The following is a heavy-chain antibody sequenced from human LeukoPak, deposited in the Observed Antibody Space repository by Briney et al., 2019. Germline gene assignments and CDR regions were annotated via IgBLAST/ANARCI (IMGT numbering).Heavy chain of an antibody. D-gene: IGHD3-22*01. CDR2: ISISSPI. CDR1: GFTFSRYS. CDR3: ASGIRWLLLSY. V-gene: IGHV3-48*04. J-gene: IGHJ4*02. Sequence: GGSLRLSCAASGFTFSRYSMNWVRQAPGKGLEWVSYISISSPIYYADSVKGRFTISRDNAKNSLYLQMNSLRAEDTAVYYCASGIRWLLLSYWGQGTLVTVSS.